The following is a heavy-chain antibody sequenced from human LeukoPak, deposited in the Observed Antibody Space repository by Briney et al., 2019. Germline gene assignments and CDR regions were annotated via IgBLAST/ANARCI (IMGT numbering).Heavy chain of an antibody. CDR1: GASSSDPYY. Sequence: PSETLSLTCAVSGASSSDPYYRGWLRHPPEGGLQWAGTIYVNGDTFYKPSLKSRVTISEDTSKNQLSLTLTSVTAADTAIYYCARGYNWNDGAFDPWGQGALVTVSS. D-gene: IGHD1-20*01. V-gene: IGHV4-38-2*01. J-gene: IGHJ5*02. CDR2: IYVNGDT. CDR3: ARGYNWNDGAFDP.